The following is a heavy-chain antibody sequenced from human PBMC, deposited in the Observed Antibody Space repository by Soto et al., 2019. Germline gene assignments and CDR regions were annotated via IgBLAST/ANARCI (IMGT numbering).Heavy chain of an antibody. J-gene: IGHJ5*02. Sequence: SVKVSCKASGGTFSSYAISWVRQAPGQGLEWMGGIIPIFGTANYAQKSQGGVTITADKSTSTAYMELSSLRSEDTAVYYCARDLSSSWPNWFDPWGQGTLVTV. CDR3: ARDLSSSWPNWFDP. D-gene: IGHD6-13*01. V-gene: IGHV1-69*06. CDR1: GGTFSSYA. CDR2: IIPIFGTA.